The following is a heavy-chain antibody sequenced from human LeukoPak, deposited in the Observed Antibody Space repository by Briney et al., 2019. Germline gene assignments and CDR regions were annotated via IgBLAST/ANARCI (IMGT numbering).Heavy chain of an antibody. CDR2: FDPEDGEV. Sequence: ASVKVSCKVSGYMLTELSMHWVRQAPGKGLEWMGGFDPEDGEVIYAQKFQGGVTMTGDTSTDTAYMELTSLRSEDTAVYYCATVPPPLRYCTTTTCDLTGYWGQGTLVTVSS. CDR3: ATVPPPLRYCTTTTCDLTGY. J-gene: IGHJ4*02. CDR1: GYMLTELS. D-gene: IGHD2-2*01. V-gene: IGHV1-24*01.